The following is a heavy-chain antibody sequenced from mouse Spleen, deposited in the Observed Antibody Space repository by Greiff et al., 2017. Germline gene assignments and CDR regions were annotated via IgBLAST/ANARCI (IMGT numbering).Heavy chain of an antibody. CDR3: ARSGPYYFDY. Sequence: VKLVESGGGLVQPGGSRKLSCAASGFTFSSFGMHWVRQAPEKGLEWVAYISSGSSTIYYADTVKGRFTISRDNPKNTLFLQMTSLRSEDTAMYYCARSGPYYFDYWGQGTTLTVSS. CDR2: ISSGSSTI. D-gene: IGHD3-2*02. J-gene: IGHJ2*01. V-gene: IGHV5-17*02. CDR1: GFTFSSFG.